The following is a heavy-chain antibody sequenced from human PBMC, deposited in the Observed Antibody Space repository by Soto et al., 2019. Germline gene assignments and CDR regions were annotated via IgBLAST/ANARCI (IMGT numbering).Heavy chain of an antibody. Sequence: PSETLSLTCVVSGGSITSYRWSWIRQAPGKGLEWVASITSSSSYIYYEDSLKGRFTISRDNAKNSLFLQLDSLRAEDTAVYFCVRARSTDSRPDYWGQGTLVTVSS. CDR1: GGSITSYR. CDR2: ITSSSSYI. V-gene: IGHV3-21*01. J-gene: IGHJ4*02. D-gene: IGHD3-22*01. CDR3: VRARSTDSRPDY.